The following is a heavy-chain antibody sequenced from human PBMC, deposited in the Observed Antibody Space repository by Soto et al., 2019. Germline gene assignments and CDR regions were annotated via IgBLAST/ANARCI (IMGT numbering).Heavy chain of an antibody. J-gene: IGHJ4*02. D-gene: IGHD3-16*01. CDR3: ARPSYVGLASSFDY. Sequence: GESLKISCKGSGYSFTNYWIGWVRQMPGTGLEWMGIIYPGNSNTRYSPSFQGQVTMSADKSISNAYLQWSSLRASNTDINFCARPSYVGLASSFDYWGQGTQVTVSS. CDR2: IYPGNSNT. V-gene: IGHV5-51*01. CDR1: GYSFTNYW.